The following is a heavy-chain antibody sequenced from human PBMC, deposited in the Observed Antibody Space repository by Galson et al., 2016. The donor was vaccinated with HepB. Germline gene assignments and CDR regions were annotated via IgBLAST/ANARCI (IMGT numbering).Heavy chain of an antibody. CDR2: IYSGGGT. CDR3: ARLAGYGGGYYFDF. CDR1: GFTVSNDY. J-gene: IGHJ4*02. D-gene: IGHD1-26*01. Sequence: SLRLSCAVSGFTVSNDYMSWVRQAPGKGLEWVSLIYSGGGTSYADSLKGRFTISRDDAKNSLVLQMNNLRAEDTAVYYCARLAGYGGGYYFDFWGQGTLVTVSS. V-gene: IGHV3-53*01.